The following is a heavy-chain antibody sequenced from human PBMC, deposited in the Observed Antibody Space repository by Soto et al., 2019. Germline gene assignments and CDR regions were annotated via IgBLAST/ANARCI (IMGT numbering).Heavy chain of an antibody. CDR1: GGSISSGCYS. J-gene: IGHJ5*02. Sequence: QLQLQESGSGLVKPSQTLSLTCAVSGGSISSGCYSWSWIRQPPGKGLEWLEYIYHSGSTYYNPSLKSRVSISGARSKNQFSLQLSSVTDAATAVYSCARVPDRWGQGTLVTVSS. CDR3: ARVPDR. D-gene: IGHD2-2*01. V-gene: IGHV4-30-2*01. CDR2: IYHSGST.